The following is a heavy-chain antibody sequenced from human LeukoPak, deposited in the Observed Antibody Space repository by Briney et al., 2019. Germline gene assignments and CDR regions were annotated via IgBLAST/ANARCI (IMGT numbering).Heavy chain of an antibody. CDR3: AKDGMRQWPETDAFDI. D-gene: IGHD6-19*01. CDR1: GFDFSSNW. V-gene: IGHV3-74*01. J-gene: IGHJ3*02. CDR2: IKGDGIST. Sequence: GGSLRLSCAASGFDFSSNWMHWVRHAPGQGLVWVSRIKGDGISTNYADSVKGRFTISRDNSKNTLYLQMNSLRAEDTAVYYCAKDGMRQWPETDAFDIWGQGTMVTVSS.